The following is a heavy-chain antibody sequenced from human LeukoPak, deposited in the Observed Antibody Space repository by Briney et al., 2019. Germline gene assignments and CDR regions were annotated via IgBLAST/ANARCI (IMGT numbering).Heavy chain of an antibody. J-gene: IGHJ6*02. CDR2: ISYDGSNK. CDR1: GFTFRRYG. D-gene: IGHD5-18*01. V-gene: IGHV3-30*18. CDR3: AKEDTAIVTLPYYYYGMDV. Sequence: GVSLRLPCAASGFTFRRYGMHWLRQAPGKGLEWVAVISYDGSNKYYAVSVKGRFTISRDNSKNTVYLQIYSQRAEDTAVYYCAKEDTAIVTLPYYYYGMDVWGQGRTVTVSS.